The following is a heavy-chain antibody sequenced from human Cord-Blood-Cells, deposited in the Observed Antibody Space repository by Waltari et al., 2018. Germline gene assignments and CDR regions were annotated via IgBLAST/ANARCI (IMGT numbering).Heavy chain of an antibody. CDR3: ARGRGSSGWYRFDP. V-gene: IGHV4-34*01. D-gene: IGHD6-19*01. CDR1: GGSFSGYY. Sequence: QVQLQQWGAGLLKPSETLSLTCAVYGGSFSGYYWSWIRQPPGKGLEWIGKNNHSGSTNYNPSLKSRVTISVDTSKNQFSLKLSSVTAADTAVYYCARGRGSSGWYRFDPWGQGTLVTVSS. J-gene: IGHJ5*02. CDR2: NNHSGST.